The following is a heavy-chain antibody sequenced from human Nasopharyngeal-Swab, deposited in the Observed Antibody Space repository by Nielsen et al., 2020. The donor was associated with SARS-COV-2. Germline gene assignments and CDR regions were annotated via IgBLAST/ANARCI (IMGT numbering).Heavy chain of an antibody. CDR3: ARGSRFTIFGVVPDYYYGMDV. CDR1: GGSISSYY. V-gene: IGHV4-4*07. J-gene: IGHJ6*02. D-gene: IGHD3-3*01. CDR2: IYTSGST. Sequence: SETLSLTCTVSGGSISSYYWSWIRQPAGKGLEWIGRIYTSGSTNYNPSLKSRVTMSVDTSKNQFSLKLSSVTAADTAVHYCARGSRFTIFGVVPDYYYGMDVWGQGTTVTVSS.